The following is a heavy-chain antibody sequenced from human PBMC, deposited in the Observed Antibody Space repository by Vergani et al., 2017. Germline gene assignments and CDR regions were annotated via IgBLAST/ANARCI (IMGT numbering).Heavy chain of an antibody. V-gene: IGHV1-69*04. Sequence: QVQLVQSGAEVKKPGSSVKVSCKASGGTFSSYAISWVRQAPGQGLEWMGRIIPILGIANYAQKFQGRVTITADKSTSTAYMELSSLGSEDTAVYYCARDLARHIVVVTALSGRLDPWGQGTLVTVSS. D-gene: IGHD2-21*02. CDR3: ARDLARHIVVVTALSGRLDP. CDR1: GGTFSSYA. CDR2: IIPILGIA. J-gene: IGHJ5*02.